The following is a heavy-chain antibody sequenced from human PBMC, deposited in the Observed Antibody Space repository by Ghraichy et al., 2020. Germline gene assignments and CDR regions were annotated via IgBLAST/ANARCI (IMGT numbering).Heavy chain of an antibody. Sequence: GGSLRLSCAASGFTFSSYGMHWVRQAPGKGLEWVAVTSYDGSNKDYADSVKGRFAISRDNSKNTVYLQMNSLRAEDTAVYYCARGVDRYGFLDYWGQGTLDTV. CDR2: TSYDGSNK. V-gene: IGHV3-30*09. J-gene: IGHJ4*02. CDR1: GFTFSSYG. CDR3: ARGVDRYGFLDY. D-gene: IGHD5-18*01.